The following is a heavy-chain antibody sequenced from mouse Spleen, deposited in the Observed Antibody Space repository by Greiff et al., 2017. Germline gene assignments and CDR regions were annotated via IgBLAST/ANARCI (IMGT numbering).Heavy chain of an antibody. CDR2: IYPGSGST. CDR3: ARWVYYSNYERAMDY. V-gene: IGHV1-55*01. J-gene: IGHJ4*01. Sequence: QVQLQQPGAELVKPGASVKMSCKASGYTFTSYWINWVKQRPGQGLEWIGDIYPGSGSTNYNEKFKSKATLTVDTSSSTAYMQLSSLTSEDSAVYYCARWVYYSNYERAMDYWGQGTSVTVSA. D-gene: IGHD2-5*01. CDR1: GYTFTSYW.